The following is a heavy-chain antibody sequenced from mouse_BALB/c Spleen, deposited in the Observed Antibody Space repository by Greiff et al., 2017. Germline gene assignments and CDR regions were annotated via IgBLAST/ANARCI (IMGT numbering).Heavy chain of an antibody. CDR2: IDPANGNT. CDR1: GFNIKDTY. CDR3: ARGYYSAQAEYAMDY. J-gene: IGHJ4*01. V-gene: IGHV14-3*02. Sequence: EVQLQQSGAELVKPGASVKLSCTASGFNIKDTYMHWVKQRPEQGLEWIGRIDPANGNTNYDQKFQGKATITADTSSNTAYMQLSSLTSEDSAVYYCARGYYSAQAEYAMDYWGQGTSVTVSS. D-gene: IGHD2-12*01.